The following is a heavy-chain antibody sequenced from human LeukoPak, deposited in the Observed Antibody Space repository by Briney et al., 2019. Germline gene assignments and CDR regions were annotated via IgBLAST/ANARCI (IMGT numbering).Heavy chain of an antibody. D-gene: IGHD5-24*01. Sequence: GGSLRLSCAASGFTLSSYSMNWVRQAPGKGLEWVSSISSSSSHIYYADSVKGRFTISRDNAKNSLYLQMNSLRAEDTALYYCARRRDGYIEDYWGQGTLVTVSS. CDR3: ARRRDGYIEDY. V-gene: IGHV3-21*04. CDR2: ISSSSSHI. CDR1: GFTLSSYS. J-gene: IGHJ4*02.